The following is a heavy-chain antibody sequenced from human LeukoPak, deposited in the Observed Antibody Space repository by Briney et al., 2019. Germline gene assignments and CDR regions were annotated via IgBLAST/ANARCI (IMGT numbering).Heavy chain of an antibody. CDR3: ARVGATTRSLDY. V-gene: IGHV4-59*01. Sequence: SETLSLTCTVSGGSLNSYFWSWIRQPPGKGLEWIGFVYYSGTTYYNPSLKSRVTMSVDTSKNQFSLKVSSVTAADTAVYYCARVGATTRSLDYWGQGALVTVSS. CDR2: VYYSGTT. J-gene: IGHJ4*02. CDR1: GGSLNSYF. D-gene: IGHD1-26*01.